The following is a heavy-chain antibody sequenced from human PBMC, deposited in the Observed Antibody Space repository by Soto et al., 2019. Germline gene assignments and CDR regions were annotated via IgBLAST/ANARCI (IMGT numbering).Heavy chain of an antibody. CDR3: ARGRGLLGHWFDP. J-gene: IGHJ5*02. Sequence: QVQLVQSGAEVKKPGSSVTVSCKASGGTFSSYAISWVRQAPGQGLEWTGGIIPIFGPANYAQKFQGRVTITAAESTSTAYMELSSLRSEDTAVYCCARGRGLLGHWFDPWGQGTLVTVSS. CDR1: GGTFSSYA. CDR2: IIPIFGPA. V-gene: IGHV1-69*01.